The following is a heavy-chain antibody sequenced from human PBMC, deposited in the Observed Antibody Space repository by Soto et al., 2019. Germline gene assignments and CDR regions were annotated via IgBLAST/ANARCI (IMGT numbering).Heavy chain of an antibody. CDR2: ISDSGGST. CDR1: GFTFSNYA. CDR3: ARRAYGDYGYYFDY. V-gene: IGHV3-23*01. J-gene: IGHJ4*02. Sequence: PGGSLRLSCAASGFTFSNYAMSWVRQAPRKGLEWVSSISDSGGSTYYADSVKGRFTISRDNSKNAVYLQMNSLRAEDTAVYYCARRAYGDYGYYFDYWGKGTLVTVSS. D-gene: IGHD4-17*01.